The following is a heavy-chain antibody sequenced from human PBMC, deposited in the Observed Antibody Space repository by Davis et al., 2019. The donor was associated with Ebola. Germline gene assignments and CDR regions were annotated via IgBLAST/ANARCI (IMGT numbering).Heavy chain of an antibody. Sequence: SVKVSCKASGYTFTSYYMHWVRQAPGQGLEWMGGIIPIFGTANYAQKFQGRVTITADESTSTAYMELSSLRSEDTAVYYCARPKRETTRYYGMDVWGQGTTVTVSS. CDR1: GYTFTSYY. CDR2: IIPIFGTA. V-gene: IGHV1-69*13. J-gene: IGHJ6*02. CDR3: ARPKRETTRYYGMDV. D-gene: IGHD1-7*01.